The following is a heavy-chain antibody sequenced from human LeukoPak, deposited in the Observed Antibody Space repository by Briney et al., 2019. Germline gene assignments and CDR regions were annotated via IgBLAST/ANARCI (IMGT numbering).Heavy chain of an antibody. V-gene: IGHV1-69*04. J-gene: IGHJ6*02. Sequence: SVKVSCKASGGTFSSYAISWVRQAPGQGLEWMGRIIPILGIANYAQKFQGRVTITADKSTSTAYMELSSLRSEDTAVYYCARYCSGGGCLPGFYGMDVWGQGTTVTVSS. D-gene: IGHD2-15*01. CDR2: IIPILGIA. CDR1: GGTFSSYA. CDR3: ARYCSGGGCLPGFYGMDV.